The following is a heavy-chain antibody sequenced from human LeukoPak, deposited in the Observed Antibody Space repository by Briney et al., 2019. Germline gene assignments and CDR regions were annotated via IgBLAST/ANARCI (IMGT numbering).Heavy chain of an antibody. CDR1: GFTFSSYS. Sequence: GSLRLSCAASGFTFSSYSMNWVRQAPGKGLEWVSYISSSSSTIYYADSVKGRFTISRDNAKNSLYLQMNSLRAEDTAVYYCARDAGGYISYYFDYWGQGTLVTVSS. CDR3: ARDAGGYISYYFDY. V-gene: IGHV3-48*01. D-gene: IGHD2-2*02. J-gene: IGHJ4*02. CDR2: ISSSSSTI.